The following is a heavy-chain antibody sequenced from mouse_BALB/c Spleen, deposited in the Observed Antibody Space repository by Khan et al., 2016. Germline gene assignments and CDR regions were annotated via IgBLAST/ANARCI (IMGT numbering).Heavy chain of an antibody. CDR3: ASAGYYGYLAY. D-gene: IGHD1-1*01. CDR2: INPDSSTI. CDR1: GFDFSRYW. V-gene: IGHV4-1*02. Sequence: EVQLQESGGGLVQPGGSLKLSCAASGFDFSRYWMSWVRQAPGKGLEWIGEINPDSSTINYTPSLKDKFIISRDNANNTLYLQMSKVRSEDTALYYGASAGYYGYLAYWGQGTLVTVSA. J-gene: IGHJ3*01.